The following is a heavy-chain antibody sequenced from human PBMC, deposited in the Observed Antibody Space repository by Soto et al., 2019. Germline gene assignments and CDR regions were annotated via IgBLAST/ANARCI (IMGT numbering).Heavy chain of an antibody. CDR2: INQDGSDK. CDR3: DNSWRHTFTF. D-gene: IGHD4-4*01. J-gene: IGHJ4*02. Sequence: PGGSLRLSCAASGFTFGSHWMTWVRQVPGKGLEWVANINQDGSDKYYVDSVKGRSTISRDNAKNSLYLQMNSLRVEDTAVYYLDNSWRHTFTFWGRGPLVTVSA. CDR1: GFTFGSHW. V-gene: IGHV3-7*01.